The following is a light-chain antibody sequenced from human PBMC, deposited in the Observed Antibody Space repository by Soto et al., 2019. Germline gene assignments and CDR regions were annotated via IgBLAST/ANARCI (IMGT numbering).Light chain of an antibody. Sequence: QSVLTQPPSVSGAPGQRVTISCTGSISNIGAGYAVHWYQQLPGTAPKVLIHGNSNRPSGVPDRFSGSKSGTSASLAITGLQAEDEAEYYCQSYDNSLSGYVFGTGTKVTVL. CDR2: GNS. CDR3: QSYDNSLSGYV. CDR1: ISNIGAGYA. J-gene: IGLJ1*01. V-gene: IGLV1-40*01.